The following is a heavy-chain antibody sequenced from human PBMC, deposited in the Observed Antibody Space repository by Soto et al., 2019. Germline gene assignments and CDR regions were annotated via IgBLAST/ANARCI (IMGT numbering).Heavy chain of an antibody. CDR3: ARPIRGSPEDV. CDR1: GFTFSPYW. CDR2: IKTDGSEK. D-gene: IGHD1-20*01. V-gene: IGHV3-7*05. J-gene: IGHJ6*02. Sequence: EVQLVESGGGLVQPGGSLRLSCEASGFTFSPYWMGWFRQAPGTGLQWVATIKTDGSEKYYVDSVTGRFTISRDNYKNSLYLQLNTLRAEDTGVFYCARPIRGSPEDVWGQGTTVTVTS.